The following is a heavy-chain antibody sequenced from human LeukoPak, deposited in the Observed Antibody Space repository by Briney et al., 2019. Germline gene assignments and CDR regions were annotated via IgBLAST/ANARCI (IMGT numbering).Heavy chain of an antibody. CDR2: ISWNSGSI. J-gene: IGHJ3*02. CDR3: AKDSSGSYWGWDDAFDI. D-gene: IGHD1-26*01. CDR1: GFTFDDYA. V-gene: IGHV3-9*01. Sequence: GGSLRLSCAASGFTFDDYAMHWVRHAPGKGLEWVSGISWNSGSIGYADSVKGRFTISRDNAKNSLYLQMNSLRAEDTALYYCAKDSSGSYWGWDDAFDIWGQGTMDTVSS.